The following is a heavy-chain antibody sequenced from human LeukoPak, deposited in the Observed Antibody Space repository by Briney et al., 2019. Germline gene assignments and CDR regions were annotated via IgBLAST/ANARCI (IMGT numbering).Heavy chain of an antibody. D-gene: IGHD3-22*01. CDR1: GITFSSYS. V-gene: IGHV3-21*04. CDR3: AKDIGEYYYDSGGCDY. J-gene: IGHJ4*02. CDR2: INRDSNYI. Sequence: PGGSLRLSCAASGITFSSYSMNWVRQAPGKGLEWVSSINRDSNYIYYADSVKGRFTISRDNAKNSLFLQLNSLRAEDTAVYYCAKDIGEYYYDSGGCDYWGQGTLVTVSS.